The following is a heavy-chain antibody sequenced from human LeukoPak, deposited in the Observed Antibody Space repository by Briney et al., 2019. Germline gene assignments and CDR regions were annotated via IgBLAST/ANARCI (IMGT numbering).Heavy chain of an antibody. CDR2: INHSGST. CDR1: GFSVSCDYY. V-gene: IGHV4-38-2*01. CDR3: ARHRTTGTTDGFDI. D-gene: IGHD4-17*01. Sequence: PSETLSLTCGVSGFSVSCDYYWGWIRQPPGRGLEWIGSINHSGSTYYNPSLKSRVTIAVDTSKTHFSLKVTCVTAADTAVYYCARHRTTGTTDGFDIWGQGTMVTVSS. J-gene: IGHJ3*02.